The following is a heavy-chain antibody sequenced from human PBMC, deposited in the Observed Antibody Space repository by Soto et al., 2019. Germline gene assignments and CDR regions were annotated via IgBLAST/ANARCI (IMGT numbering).Heavy chain of an antibody. CDR2: IYVTGAV. D-gene: IGHD2-21*01. Sequence: SETLSLTCSVSGAALNSGNYYWSWIRQVPGKGLEWIGHIYVTGAVDYNPSLRDRITISQDTSERQFSLNLRPVTAADTAVYYCARLRIATNNYKWFDPWGQGTLVTVSS. J-gene: IGHJ5*02. CDR1: GAALNSGNYY. CDR3: ARLRIATNNYKWFDP. V-gene: IGHV4-31*03.